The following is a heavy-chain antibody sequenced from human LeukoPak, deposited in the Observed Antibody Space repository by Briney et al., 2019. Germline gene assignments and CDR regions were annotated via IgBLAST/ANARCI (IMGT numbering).Heavy chain of an antibody. D-gene: IGHD2-2*01. J-gene: IGHJ5*02. CDR2: IYHSGST. Sequence: SETLSLTCAVSGCSISSGYCWGWIRQPPGKGLEWIGSIYHSGSTYYNPSLKSRVTISVDTSKNQFSLKLSSVTAADTAVYYCASSPSRDNWFDPWGQGTLVTVSS. CDR1: GCSISSGYC. CDR3: ASSPSRDNWFDP. V-gene: IGHV4-38-2*01.